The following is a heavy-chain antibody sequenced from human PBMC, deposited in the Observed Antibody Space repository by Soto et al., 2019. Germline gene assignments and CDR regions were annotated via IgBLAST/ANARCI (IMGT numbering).Heavy chain of an antibody. V-gene: IGHV4-34*01. CDR1: GGSFSGYY. Sequence: ESLSLTCAVYGGSFSGYYWSWIRQPPGKGLEWIGEINHSGSTNYNPSLKSRVTISVDTSKNQFSLKLSSVAAADTAVYYCARSAGTFDYWGQGTLVTVSS. J-gene: IGHJ4*02. CDR3: ARSAGTFDY. CDR2: INHSGST. D-gene: IGHD1-7*01.